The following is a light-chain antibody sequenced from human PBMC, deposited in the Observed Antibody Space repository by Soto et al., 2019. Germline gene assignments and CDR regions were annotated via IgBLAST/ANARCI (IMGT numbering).Light chain of an antibody. CDR1: QSISSW. Sequence: DIQMTQSPSTLSASVGDRVTITCRASQSISSWLAWYQQKPGKAPNLLIYKASSLESGVPSRFSGSGSGTEFTLNIISQQPDDFAIYYCQQNHNYPRTFGQGTKVEIK. J-gene: IGKJ1*01. CDR3: QQNHNYPRT. V-gene: IGKV1-5*03. CDR2: KAS.